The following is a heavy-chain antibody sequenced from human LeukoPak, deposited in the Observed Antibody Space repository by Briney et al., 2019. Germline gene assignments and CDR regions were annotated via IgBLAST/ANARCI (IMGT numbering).Heavy chain of an antibody. Sequence: SETLSLTCAVYGGSFSDYYWSWIRQPPGKGLEWIGEINHSGSTNYNPPLKSRVTISVDTSKNQFSLKLSSVTAADTAVYYCARGAVLLWFGELPPQFDYWGQGTLVTVSS. J-gene: IGHJ4*02. CDR1: GGSFSDYY. V-gene: IGHV4-34*01. CDR2: INHSGST. CDR3: ARGAVLLWFGELPPQFDY. D-gene: IGHD3-10*01.